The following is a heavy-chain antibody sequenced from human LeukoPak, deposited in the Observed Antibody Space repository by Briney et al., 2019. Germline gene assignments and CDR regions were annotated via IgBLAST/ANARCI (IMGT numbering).Heavy chain of an antibody. CDR1: GGTFSSYA. Sequence: ASVKVSCKASGGTFSSYAISRVRQAPGQGLEWMGGIIPIFGTANYAQKFQGRVTITADESTSTAYMELSSLRSEDTAVYYCAGGGPIVGATPSDYWGQGTLVTVSS. CDR3: AGGGPIVGATPSDY. CDR2: IIPIFGTA. J-gene: IGHJ4*02. D-gene: IGHD1-26*01. V-gene: IGHV1-69*13.